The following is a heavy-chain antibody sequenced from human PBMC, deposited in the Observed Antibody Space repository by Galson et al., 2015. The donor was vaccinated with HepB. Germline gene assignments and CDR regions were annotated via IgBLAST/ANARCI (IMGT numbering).Heavy chain of an antibody. CDR1: GFTFSSYA. CDR2: ISGSTGST. V-gene: IGHV3-23*01. Sequence: SLRLSCAASGFTFSSYAMSWVRQAPGKGLEWVSAISGSTGSTYDADSVEGRFTISRDNSKNTLYLQMNSLRAEDTAVYYCAKVITGMTSPFDYWGQGTLVTVSS. J-gene: IGHJ4*02. CDR3: AKVITGMTSPFDY. D-gene: IGHD1-20*01.